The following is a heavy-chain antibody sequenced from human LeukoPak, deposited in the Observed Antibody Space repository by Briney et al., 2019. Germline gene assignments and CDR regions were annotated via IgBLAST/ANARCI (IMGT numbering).Heavy chain of an antibody. Sequence: ASVKVSCKASGYTFTGYHMHWVRQAPGQGLEWMGWINPNSGGTNYAQKFQGRVTMTRDTSISTAYMELISLRSDATAVYYCAREGVGATNDAFDIWGQGTMVTVSS. J-gene: IGHJ3*02. D-gene: IGHD1-26*01. V-gene: IGHV1-2*02. CDR2: INPNSGGT. CDR1: GYTFTGYH. CDR3: AREGVGATNDAFDI.